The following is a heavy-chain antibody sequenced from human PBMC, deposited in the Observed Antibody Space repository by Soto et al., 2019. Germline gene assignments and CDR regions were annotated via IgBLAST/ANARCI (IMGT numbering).Heavy chain of an antibody. Sequence: SETLSLTCTVSGGSLSSYYWSWIRQPPGKGLEWIGYIYYRGSTNYNPSLKSRVTISVDTSKNQFSLKLTSVTAADTAVYYCARRYGSAFDIWGQGTMVTVSS. CDR3: ARRYGSAFDI. CDR2: IYYRGST. V-gene: IGHV4-59*01. D-gene: IGHD3-10*01. CDR1: GGSLSSYY. J-gene: IGHJ3*02.